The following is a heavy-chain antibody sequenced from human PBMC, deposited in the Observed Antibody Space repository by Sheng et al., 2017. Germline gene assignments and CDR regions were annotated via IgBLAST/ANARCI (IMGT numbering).Heavy chain of an antibody. CDR1: GFSLSTSGVG. CDR2: IYWDDDK. D-gene: IGHD3-22*01. CDR3: AHRRSFHDSSGFYGDFDS. V-gene: IGHV2-5*02. Sequence: QITMKESGPTLVKPTQTLTLTCTFSGFSLSTSGVGVAWIRQPPGKALEWLALIYWDDDKRYSPSLKSRLTITKDTSKNQVVLTMTNMDPVDTATYYCAHRRSFHDSSGFYGDFDSWGQGTLVTVSS. J-gene: IGHJ4*02.